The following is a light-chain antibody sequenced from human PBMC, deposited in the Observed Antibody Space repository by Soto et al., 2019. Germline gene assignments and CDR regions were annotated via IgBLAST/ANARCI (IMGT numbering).Light chain of an antibody. CDR2: GAS. J-gene: IGKJ4*01. CDR3: QQYGSSPLT. V-gene: IGKV3-20*01. CDR1: QSVSSTS. Sequence: EIVLTQSPGTLSLSPGERATLSCRASQSVSSTSLAWYQQRPGRSPRLLIFGASTRATGIRDRFSGSGSGTDFTLTISRLEPEDFALYYCQQYGSSPLTFGGGTKVEIK.